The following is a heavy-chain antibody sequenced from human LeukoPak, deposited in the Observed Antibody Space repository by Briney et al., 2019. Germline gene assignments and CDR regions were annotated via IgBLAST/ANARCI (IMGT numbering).Heavy chain of an antibody. CDR3: ARDLRDSDSSWSRYYYYGMDV. J-gene: IGHJ6*02. Sequence: SETLSLTCTVSGGSISSSSYYWGWIRQPPGKGLEWIGSIYYSGSTYYNPSLKSRVTISVDTSKNQFSLKLSSVTAADTAVYYCARDLRDSDSSWSRYYYYGMDVWGQGTTVTVSS. CDR1: GGSISSSSYY. CDR2: IYYSGST. V-gene: IGHV4-39*07. D-gene: IGHD6-13*01.